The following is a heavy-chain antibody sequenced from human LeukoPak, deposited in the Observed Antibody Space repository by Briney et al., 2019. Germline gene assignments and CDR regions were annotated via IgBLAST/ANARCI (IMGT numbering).Heavy chain of an antibody. CDR2: INPKSGGT. Sequence: ASVKVSCKASGYTFTGYYMHWVRQAPGQGLEWMGWINPKSGGTNYAQKFQGRVTMTRDTSISTAYMELSRLRSDDTAVYYCARGPLARGIAVAGTYYYYYMDVWGKGTTVPVSS. CDR1: GYTFTGYY. CDR3: ARGPLARGIAVAGTYYYYYMDV. V-gene: IGHV1-2*02. J-gene: IGHJ6*03. D-gene: IGHD6-19*01.